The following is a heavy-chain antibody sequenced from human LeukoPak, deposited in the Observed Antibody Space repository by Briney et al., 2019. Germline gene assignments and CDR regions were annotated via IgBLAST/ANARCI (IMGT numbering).Heavy chain of an antibody. Sequence: GASVKVSCKASGGTFSSYAISWVRQAPGQGLEWMGGIIPIFGTANHTQKFQGRVTITADESTSTAYMELSSLRSEDTAVYYCARLLSIAAPTVGIDYWGQGTLVTVSS. J-gene: IGHJ4*02. V-gene: IGHV1-69*13. D-gene: IGHD6-6*01. CDR2: IIPIFGTA. CDR1: GGTFSSYA. CDR3: ARLLSIAAPTVGIDY.